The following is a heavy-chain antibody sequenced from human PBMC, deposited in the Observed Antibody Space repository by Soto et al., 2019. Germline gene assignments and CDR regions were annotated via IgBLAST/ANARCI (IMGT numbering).Heavy chain of an antibody. CDR3: VRVLYDSGVVDF. D-gene: IGHD5-12*01. CDR1: GFTVSRYD. CDR2: IQTGGAT. V-gene: IGHV3-53*01. Sequence: ESGGGLFQAGGSTRLSCLASGFTVSRYDMAWVRQAPGKGLEWASIIQTGGATYYTDSAQGRFTISRDNSRNTVYIQMSSLRVEDTGVYSCVRVLYDSGVVDFWGQGSPITVS. J-gene: IGHJ4*02.